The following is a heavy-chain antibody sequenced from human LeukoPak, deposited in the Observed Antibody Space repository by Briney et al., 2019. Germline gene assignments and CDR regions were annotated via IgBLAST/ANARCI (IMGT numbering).Heavy chain of an antibody. CDR1: GFTFSSYA. D-gene: IGHD3-10*01. Sequence: GGSLRVSCAASGFTFSSYAMSWVRQAPGKGLEWVSVIYSGGSTYYADSVKGRFTISRDNSKNTLYLQMNSLRAEDTAVYYCARSRTYPRYGSGSYPDYWGQGTLVTVSS. CDR2: IYSGGST. V-gene: IGHV3-66*01. CDR3: ARSRTYPRYGSGSYPDY. J-gene: IGHJ4*02.